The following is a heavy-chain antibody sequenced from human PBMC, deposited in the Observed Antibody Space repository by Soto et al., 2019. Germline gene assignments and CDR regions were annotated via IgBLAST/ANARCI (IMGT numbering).Heavy chain of an antibody. V-gene: IGHV4-30-2*01. D-gene: IGHD3-3*01. Sequence: SETLSLTCAFSGGSISSGGYSWSWIRQPPGKGLEWIGYIYHSGSTYYNPSLKSRVTISVDRSKNQFSLKLSSVTAADTAVYYCARGRYDFWSGYSRDYYGMDVWGQGTTVTVSS. CDR2: IYHSGST. CDR1: GGSISSGGYS. CDR3: ARGRYDFWSGYSRDYYGMDV. J-gene: IGHJ6*02.